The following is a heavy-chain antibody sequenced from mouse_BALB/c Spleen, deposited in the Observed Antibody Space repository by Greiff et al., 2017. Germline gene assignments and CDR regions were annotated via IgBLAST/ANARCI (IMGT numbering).Heavy chain of an antibody. V-gene: IGHV3-2*02. CDR2: ISYSGST. D-gene: IGHD4-1*01. J-gene: IGHJ3*01. Sequence: VQLKESGPGLVKPSQSLSLTCTVTGYSITSDYAWNWIRQFPGNKLEWMGYISYSGSTSYNPSLKSRISITRDTSKNQFFLQLNSVTTEDTATYYCARRELGWFAYWGQGTLVTVSA. CDR1: GYSITSDYA. CDR3: ARRELGWFAY.